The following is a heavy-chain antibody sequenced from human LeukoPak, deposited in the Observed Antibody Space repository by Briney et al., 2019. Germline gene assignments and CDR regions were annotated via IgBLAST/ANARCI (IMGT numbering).Heavy chain of an antibody. CDR3: AGSSGLYG. CDR1: GFTFSSYE. CDR2: ISRSGSTI. J-gene: IGHJ4*02. Sequence: GGSLRLSCAASGFTFSSYEMNWVGQAPGKGLEWISYISRSGSTIYYADPVKGRFTISRDNAKSSLYLQMNGLRAEDTAVYYCAGSSGLYGWGQGTLVTVSS. V-gene: IGHV3-48*03. D-gene: IGHD6-19*01.